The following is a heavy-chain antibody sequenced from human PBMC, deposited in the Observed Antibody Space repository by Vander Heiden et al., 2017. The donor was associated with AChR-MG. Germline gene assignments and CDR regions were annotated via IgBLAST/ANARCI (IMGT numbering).Heavy chain of an antibody. CDR2: ISAYGDYT. J-gene: IGHJ6*03. CDR1: GFTFSNYA. V-gene: IGHV3-23*01. CDR3: TKDWYNYYYMDV. Sequence: EVQLLESGGGLVQPGGSLRLSCAASGFTFSNYAMTWVPQAPGKGLEWVSAISAYGDYTYYADFVKGRFTISRDSSKDTLYMQMNSLRAEDTAVYYCTKDWYNYYYMDVWSKGTTVTVSS.